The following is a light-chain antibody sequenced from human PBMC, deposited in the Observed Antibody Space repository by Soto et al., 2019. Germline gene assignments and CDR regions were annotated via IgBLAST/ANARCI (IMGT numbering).Light chain of an antibody. V-gene: IGLV2-14*01. J-gene: IGLJ2*01. CDR1: SSDVGGYNY. CDR2: EVS. CDR3: SSYTSSSTSVV. Sequence: QSALTQPASVSGSPGQSITISCTGTSSDVGGYNYVSWYQQHPGKAPKLMIYEVSNRPSGVSNRFSGSKSGYTASLTISGLQAEDEADYYCSSYTSSSTSVVFGGGTKVTVL.